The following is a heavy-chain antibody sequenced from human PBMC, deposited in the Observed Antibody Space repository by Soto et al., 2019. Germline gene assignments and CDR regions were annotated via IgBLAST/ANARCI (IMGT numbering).Heavy chain of an antibody. CDR1: GGSISSYY. V-gene: IGHV4-59*01. J-gene: IGHJ6*02. Sequence: KPSETLSLTCTVSGGSISSYYWSWIRQPPGKGLEWIGYIYYSGSTNYNPSLKSRGTISVDTAKNQFSLKLSSVTAADTAVYYCARTYSSGWYDVGGMDVWGQGTTVTVSS. CDR3: ARTYSSGWYDVGGMDV. D-gene: IGHD6-19*01. CDR2: IYYSGST.